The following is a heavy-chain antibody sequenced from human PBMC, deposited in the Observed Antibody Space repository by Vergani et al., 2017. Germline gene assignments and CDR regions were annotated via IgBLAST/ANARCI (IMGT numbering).Heavy chain of an antibody. J-gene: IGHJ4*02. D-gene: IGHD2-2*02. Sequence: VHLVESGGGLVQPGRSLRLSCSGSGFTLGDYAMTWVRQAPGKGLEWVAIISYDGSYKYFADSVKGRFTISRDNSKNTLYLQMSSLRAEDTAVYYCAKAKAAILDYWGQGALVTVSS. V-gene: IGHV3-30-3*02. CDR2: ISYDGSYK. CDR1: GFTLGDYA. CDR3: AKAKAAILDY.